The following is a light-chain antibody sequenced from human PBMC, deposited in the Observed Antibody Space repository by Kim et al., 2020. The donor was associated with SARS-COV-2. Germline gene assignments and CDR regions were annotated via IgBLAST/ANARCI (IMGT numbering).Light chain of an antibody. J-gene: IGLJ1*01. CDR3: GADHGSGSNFVYV. V-gene: IGLV9-49*01. CDR1: SGYSKYK. CDR2: VGAGGIVG. Sequence: CSLSSGYSKYKVGGYQQRPGKGPRFVMRVGAGGIVGSKGDGIPDRFSVLGSGLNRYLTIKNIQEEDESDYHCGADHGSGSNFVYVFGSGTKVTVL.